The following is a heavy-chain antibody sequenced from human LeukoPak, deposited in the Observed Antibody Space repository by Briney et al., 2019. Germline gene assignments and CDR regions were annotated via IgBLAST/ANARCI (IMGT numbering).Heavy chain of an antibody. D-gene: IGHD6-19*01. CDR2: INHSGYT. J-gene: IGHJ4*02. V-gene: IGHV4-34*01. Sequence: SETLSLTCAVSGVPFSNYYWSWVRQSPRQGLEWVGEINHSGYTNYNSSLKSRVTMTIDTSKNQFSLILTSVTVADAGVYYCTRAVAGHPDWGQGTLVTVSS. CDR1: GVPFSNYY. CDR3: TRAVAGHPD.